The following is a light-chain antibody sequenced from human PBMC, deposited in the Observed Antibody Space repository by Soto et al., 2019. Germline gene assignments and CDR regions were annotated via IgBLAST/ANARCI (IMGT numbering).Light chain of an antibody. CDR3: QQYGSLHST. V-gene: IGKV1-33*01. J-gene: IGKJ5*01. Sequence: DIPMTQSPSSLSASVGARVTISCQASQDIGDSLNWYQQKEGRTPKLLIYDSLHLEPGVPSRFSGSRSGTPFSLTLSRMQPEDVATYFCQQYGSLHSTFGQGTQL. CDR1: QDIGDS. CDR2: DSL.